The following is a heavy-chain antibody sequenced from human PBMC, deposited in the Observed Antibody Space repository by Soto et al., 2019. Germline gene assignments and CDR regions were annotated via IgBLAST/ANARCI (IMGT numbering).Heavy chain of an antibody. CDR1: GGTFSSYA. Sequence: SVKVSCKASGGTFSSYAISWVRQAPGQGLEWMGGIIPIFGTANYAQKFQGRVTITADESTSTAYMELSSLRSEDTAVYYCARGLNDYVWGSYRPDAFDIWGQGTMVTVSS. CDR3: ARGLNDYVWGSYRPDAFDI. CDR2: IIPIFGTA. D-gene: IGHD3-16*02. J-gene: IGHJ3*02. V-gene: IGHV1-69*13.